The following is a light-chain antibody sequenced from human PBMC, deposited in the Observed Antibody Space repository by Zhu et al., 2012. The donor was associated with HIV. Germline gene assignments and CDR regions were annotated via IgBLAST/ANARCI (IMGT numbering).Light chain of an antibody. CDR3: HQYDNSWT. Sequence: EIVMTQSPATLSVSPGERATLSCRASQSVSTNLAWYQQKPGQTPRLLIYGASTRATNIPARFSGSGSGTDFTLSISRLEPEDFAVYYCHQYDNSWTFGQGTKVEIK. J-gene: IGKJ1*01. CDR2: GAS. CDR1: QSVSTN. V-gene: IGKV3-15*01.